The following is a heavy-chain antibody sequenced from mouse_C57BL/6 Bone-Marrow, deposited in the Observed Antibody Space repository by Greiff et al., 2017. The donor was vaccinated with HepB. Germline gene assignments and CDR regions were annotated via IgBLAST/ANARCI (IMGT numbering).Heavy chain of an antibody. J-gene: IGHJ2*01. Sequence: QVQLQQSGAELVRPGASVTLSCKASGYTFTDYEMHWVKQTPVHGLEWIGAIDPETGGTAYNQKFKGKAILTADKSSSTAYMELRSLTSEDSAVYYCTKLVYDGYFYFDYWGQGTTLTVSS. CDR2: IDPETGGT. V-gene: IGHV1-15*01. CDR3: TKLVYDGYFYFDY. D-gene: IGHD2-3*01. CDR1: GYTFTDYE.